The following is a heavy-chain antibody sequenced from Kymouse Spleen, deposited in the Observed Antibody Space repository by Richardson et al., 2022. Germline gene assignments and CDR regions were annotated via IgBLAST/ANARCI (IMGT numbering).Heavy chain of an antibody. V-gene: IGHV3-13*01. CDR1: GFTFSSYD. CDR3: AREGYFDRRDFDY. J-gene: IGHJ4*02. CDR2: IGTAGDT. D-gene: IGHD3-9*01. Sequence: EVQLVESGGGLVQPGGSLRLSCAASGFTFSSYDMHWVRQATGKGLEWVSAIGTAGDTYYPGSVKGRFTISRENAKNSLYLQMNSLRAGDTAVYYCAREGYFDRRDFDYWGQGTLVTVSS.